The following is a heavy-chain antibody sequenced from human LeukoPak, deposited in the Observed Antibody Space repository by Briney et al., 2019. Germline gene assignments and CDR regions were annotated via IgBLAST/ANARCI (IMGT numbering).Heavy chain of an antibody. CDR2: IYHSGST. Sequence: SGTLSLTCAVSGGSISSSNWWSWVRQPPGKGLEWIGEIYHSGSTNYNPSLKSRVTISVDTSKNQFSLKLSSVTAADTAVYYCARDGRIRRRAFDIWGQGTMVTVSS. D-gene: IGHD1-26*01. J-gene: IGHJ3*02. V-gene: IGHV4-4*02. CDR1: GGSISSSNW. CDR3: ARDGRIRRRAFDI.